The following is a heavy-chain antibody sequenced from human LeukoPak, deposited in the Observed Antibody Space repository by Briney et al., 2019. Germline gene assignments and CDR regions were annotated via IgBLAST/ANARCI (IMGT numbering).Heavy chain of an antibody. Sequence: GGSLRLSCAASGFTFSSYGMHWVRQAPGKGVEWVAVISYDGSNKYYADSVKGRFTISRDNSKNTLYLQMNSLRAEDTSVYYCARNIAVAGTGGEFDYWGQGTLVTVSS. CDR1: GFTFSSYG. CDR3: ARNIAVAGTGGEFDY. CDR2: ISYDGSNK. V-gene: IGHV3-30*03. D-gene: IGHD6-19*01. J-gene: IGHJ4*02.